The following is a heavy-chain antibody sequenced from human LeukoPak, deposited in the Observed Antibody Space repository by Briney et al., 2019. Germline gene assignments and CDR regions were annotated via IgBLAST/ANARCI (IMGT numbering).Heavy chain of an antibody. Sequence: SETLSLTCTVSGYSISSGYYWGWIRQPPGKGLEWIGSMYHSGSTYYNPSLKSRVTISIDTSKNQFSLKLSSVTAADTAVYYCATTGYSSGWYEDYYYYYYMDVWGKGTTVTVSS. CDR3: ATTGYSSGWYEDYYYYYYMDV. CDR1: GYSISSGYY. D-gene: IGHD6-19*01. J-gene: IGHJ6*03. CDR2: MYHSGST. V-gene: IGHV4-38-2*02.